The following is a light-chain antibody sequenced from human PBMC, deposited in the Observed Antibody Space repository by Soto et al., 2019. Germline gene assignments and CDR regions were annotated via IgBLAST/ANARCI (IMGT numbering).Light chain of an antibody. J-gene: IGLJ1*01. CDR3: FSYTSSTMYV. V-gene: IGLV2-14*03. Sequence: QSALTQPASVSGSPGQSITISCTGSSSDIGGYKYVSWYQHHPSKAPQLIIFDVINRPSGVSNRFSGSKSGNTASLTIFGLQAEDEADYYCFSYTSSTMYVFGTGTKVTVL. CDR2: DVI. CDR1: SSDIGGYKY.